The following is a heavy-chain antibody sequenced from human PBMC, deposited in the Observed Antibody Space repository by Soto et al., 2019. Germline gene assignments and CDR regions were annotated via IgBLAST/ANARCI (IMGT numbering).Heavy chain of an antibody. CDR2: TYYSGTT. J-gene: IGHJ6*02. CDR3: GNLPASCVTDFFGLGG. CDR1: GGTVSSSSFL. D-gene: IGHD2-21*01. Sequence: SETLSLTCTVSGGTVSSSSFLWGWISQSPGKELERIGSTYYSGTTYYNPSLKSRATISVDTAKRPSSLKVGSVSAADAAVYYLGNLPASCVTDFFGLGGGGQGATVAVAS. V-gene: IGHV4-39*01.